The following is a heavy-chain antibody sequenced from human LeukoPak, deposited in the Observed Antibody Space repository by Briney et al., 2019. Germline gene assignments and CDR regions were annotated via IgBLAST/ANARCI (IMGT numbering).Heavy chain of an antibody. CDR2: IRYDGSDK. CDR3: AKDPNGDYLGAFDS. J-gene: IGHJ3*02. CDR1: GFTFSSYG. Sequence: PGGSLRLSCAAPGFTFSSYGIHWVRQAPVKGLEWVAFIRYDGSDKYFADIVKGRFTISRDNSKNTVYLQMSSLRVEDTAIYYCAKDPNGDYLGAFDSWGQGTMVTVSS. D-gene: IGHD4-17*01. V-gene: IGHV3-30*02.